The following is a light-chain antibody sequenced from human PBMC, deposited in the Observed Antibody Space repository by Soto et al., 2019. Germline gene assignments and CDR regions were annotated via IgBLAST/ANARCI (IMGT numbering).Light chain of an antibody. Sequence: QSALTQPASVSGSPGQSITISCSGTSSYVGSYNLVSWYQQHPGKAPKLMIYEGSKRPSGVSNRFSGSKSGNTASLTISGLQAEDEADSYCCSYAGSSTYVFGTGSKVTLL. CDR3: CSYAGSSTYV. CDR1: SSYVGSYNL. CDR2: EGS. V-gene: IGLV2-23*01. J-gene: IGLJ1*01.